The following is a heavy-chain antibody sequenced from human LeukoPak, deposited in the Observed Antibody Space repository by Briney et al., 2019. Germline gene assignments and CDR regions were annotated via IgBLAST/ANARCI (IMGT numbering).Heavy chain of an antibody. Sequence: PGGSLRLSCAASGFTVSSNYMTWVRQAPGKGLEWVSVIYTDDSTYYADSVKGRFTISRDNSKNTVHFQMNSLRAEDTAVYYCARSRPTTVLPNWFDPWGQGTLVTVSS. J-gene: IGHJ5*02. CDR3: ARSRPTTVLPNWFDP. D-gene: IGHD4-17*01. CDR2: IYTDDST. CDR1: GFTVSSNY. V-gene: IGHV3-66*01.